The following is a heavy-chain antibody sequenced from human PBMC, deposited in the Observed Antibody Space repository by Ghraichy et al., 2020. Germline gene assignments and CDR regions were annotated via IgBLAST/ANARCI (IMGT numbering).Heavy chain of an antibody. CDR1: GFPFSVYW. Sequence: GGSLRLFCEASGFPFSVYWMSWVRQAPGKGLEWVANIAKDGRRGYYIDSVRGRFSISRDNTKNSLYLQMDSLRVEDTALYYCARDETAPNFDSWGQGTLVTVSS. J-gene: IGHJ4*02. CDR3: ARDETAPNFDS. V-gene: IGHV3-7*01. CDR2: IAKDGRRG. D-gene: IGHD2-21*02.